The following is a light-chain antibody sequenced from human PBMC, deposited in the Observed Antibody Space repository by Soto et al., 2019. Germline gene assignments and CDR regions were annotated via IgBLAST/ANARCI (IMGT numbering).Light chain of an antibody. CDR1: QSVSSSF. CDR3: QQYDSSPWT. J-gene: IGKJ1*01. CDR2: GAS. Sequence: EIVLTQSPGTLSLSPGERATLSCRASQSVSSSFLAWYQQKPGQAPRLLIYGASSRATGIPDRFSGSGSGTDFLLTISGLEPEDFAVYYCQQYDSSPWTFGQGTKVEIK. V-gene: IGKV3-20*01.